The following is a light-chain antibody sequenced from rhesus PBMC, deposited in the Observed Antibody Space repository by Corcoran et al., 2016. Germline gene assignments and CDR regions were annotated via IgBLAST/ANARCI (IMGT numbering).Light chain of an antibody. CDR3: QHYYSTPFT. V-gene: IGKV1-25*01. CDR2: EAS. CDR1: QGITND. Sequence: DIQMTQSPSSLSASVGDRVTITCRVSQGITNDLAWYQQKPGETPKLLIYEASSLQSGIPSRFSGSGSGTDFTLTISSLQPEDFATYYCQHYYSTPFTFGPGTKLDIK. J-gene: IGKJ3*01.